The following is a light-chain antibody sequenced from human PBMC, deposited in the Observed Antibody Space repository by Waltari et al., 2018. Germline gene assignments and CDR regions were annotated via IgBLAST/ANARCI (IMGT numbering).Light chain of an antibody. V-gene: IGLV7-43*01. Sequence: QTVVTQEPSLTVSPGGTVTLTCASSTGGVTSGYFPTWFQQRPGQAPRSLIYSINNQHSWTPARCSGSLIGGRAALTLSGAQPEDEADYYFLLFRGGFYVFGTGTKVTVL. CDR3: LLFRGGFYV. CDR1: TGGVTSGYF. J-gene: IGLJ1*01. CDR2: SIN.